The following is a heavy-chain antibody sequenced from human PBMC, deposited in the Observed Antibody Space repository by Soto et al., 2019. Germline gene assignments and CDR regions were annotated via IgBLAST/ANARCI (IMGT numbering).Heavy chain of an antibody. D-gene: IGHD6-13*01. CDR2: ISAYNGNT. CDR1: GYTFTSYG. J-gene: IGHJ5*01. V-gene: IGHV1-18*01. Sequence: QVQLVQSGAEVKKPGASVKVSCKASGYTFTSYGISWVRQAPGQGLEWMGWISAYNGNTNYAQKLQGRVTMTTDTSTSTAYMELSSLRSDDTAVYYCAREGRRYSSSWYSSWFDSWGQGTLVTVSA. CDR3: AREGRRYSSSWYSSWFDS.